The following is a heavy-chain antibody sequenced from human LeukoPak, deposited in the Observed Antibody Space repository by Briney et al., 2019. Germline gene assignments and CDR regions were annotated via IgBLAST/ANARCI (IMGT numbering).Heavy chain of an antibody. CDR2: IKQDGSEK. V-gene: IGHV3-7*01. D-gene: IGHD6-6*01. CDR3: ARGGAARPDF. Sequence: GRSLRLSCAASGFIFSSYWMSWVRQAPGKGLEWVANIKQDGSEKYYVDSVKGRFTISRDNSKGTVYLQMNSLRVEDTAVYYCARGGAARPDFWGQGTLVTVSS. CDR1: GFIFSSYW. J-gene: IGHJ4*02.